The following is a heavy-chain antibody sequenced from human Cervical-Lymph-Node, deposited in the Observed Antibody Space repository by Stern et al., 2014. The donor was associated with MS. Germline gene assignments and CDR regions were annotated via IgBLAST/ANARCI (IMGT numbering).Heavy chain of an antibody. CDR2: ISAYNGDT. CDR3: ARDYGSGSYLARSDY. V-gene: IGHV1-18*04. CDR1: GYTFTSYG. D-gene: IGHD3-10*01. Sequence: QVQLVQSGAEVKKPGASVKVSCKASGYTFTSYGISWVRQAPGQGLEWMGWISAYNGDTNFAQKFQGRVTMTTDTSTSTAYMDLRSLRSDDTAVYYCARDYGSGSYLARSDYWGQGTLVTVSS. J-gene: IGHJ4*02.